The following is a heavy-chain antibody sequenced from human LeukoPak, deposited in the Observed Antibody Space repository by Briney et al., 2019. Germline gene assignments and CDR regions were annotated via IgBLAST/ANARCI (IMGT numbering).Heavy chain of an antibody. Sequence: WGSLRLSCAASGFTFSGSAMHWVRQASGKGLEWVGRIRSKANSHATAYAASVKGRFTISRDDSKNTAYLQMNSLKTEDTAVYYCTRRGDGYNPFDYWGQGTLVTVSS. CDR1: GFTFSGSA. V-gene: IGHV3-73*01. J-gene: IGHJ4*02. CDR2: IRSKANSHAT. D-gene: IGHD5-24*01. CDR3: TRRGDGYNPFDY.